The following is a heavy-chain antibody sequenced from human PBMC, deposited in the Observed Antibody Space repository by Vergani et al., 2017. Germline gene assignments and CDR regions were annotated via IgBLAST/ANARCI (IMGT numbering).Heavy chain of an antibody. CDR1: GFTFDDYA. Sequence: EVQLVESGGGLVQPGRSLRLSCAASGFTFDDYAMHWVRQAPGKGLEWVSGISWNSGSIGYADSVKGRFTISRDNAKNSLYLQINSLRAEETALYYCAKLDAYDFWSGSYFDYWGQGTLVTVSS. V-gene: IGHV3-9*01. D-gene: IGHD3-3*01. CDR3: AKLDAYDFWSGSYFDY. J-gene: IGHJ4*02. CDR2: ISWNSGSI.